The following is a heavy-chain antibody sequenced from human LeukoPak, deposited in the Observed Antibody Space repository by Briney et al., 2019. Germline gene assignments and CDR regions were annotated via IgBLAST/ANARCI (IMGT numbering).Heavy chain of an antibody. J-gene: IGHJ3*02. D-gene: IGHD3-9*01. Sequence: GGSLRLSCTASGFTFGDYAMSWFRQAPGKGLEWVGFIRSKAYGGTTEYAASVKGRFTISRDDSKSIAYLQMNSLKTEDTAVYYCTRDYDILTGYNDAFDIWGQGTMVTVSS. CDR1: GFTFGDYA. CDR2: IRSKAYGGTT. V-gene: IGHV3-49*03. CDR3: TRDYDILTGYNDAFDI.